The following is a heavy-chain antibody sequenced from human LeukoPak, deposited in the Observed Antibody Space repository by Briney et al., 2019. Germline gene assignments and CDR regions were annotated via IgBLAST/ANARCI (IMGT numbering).Heavy chain of an antibody. J-gene: IGHJ6*03. CDR3: ARLHYSKDGISRPSMDV. D-gene: IGHD4-11*01. V-gene: IGHV4-59*08. CDR1: GGSITTYY. Sequence: SETLSLTCTVSGGSITTYYWSWIRQPPGKRLEWMGYIYYTGTTNYNPSFKSRVTISVDTSKNQFSLRVNSVTDADTAVYYCARLHYSKDGISRPSMDVWGRGTTVIVAS. CDR2: IYYTGTT.